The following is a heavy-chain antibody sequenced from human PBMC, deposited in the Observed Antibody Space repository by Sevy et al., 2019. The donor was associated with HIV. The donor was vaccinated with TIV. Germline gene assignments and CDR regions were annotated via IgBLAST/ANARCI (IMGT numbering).Heavy chain of an antibody. CDR3: ARRDGYNSRDAFDI. CDR1: GFTFSSYW. CDR2: INSDGSST. J-gene: IGHJ3*02. D-gene: IGHD5-12*01. V-gene: IGHV3-74*01. Sequence: GGPLRLSCAASGFTFSSYWMHWVRQAPGKGLVWVSRINSDGSSTSYADSVKGRFTISRDNAKNTLYLQMNSLRAEDTAVYYCARRDGYNSRDAFDIWGQGTMVTVSS.